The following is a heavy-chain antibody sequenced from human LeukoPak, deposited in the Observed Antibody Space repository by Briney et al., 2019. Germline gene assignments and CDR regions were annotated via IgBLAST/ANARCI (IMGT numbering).Heavy chain of an antibody. D-gene: IGHD2-8*02. CDR1: GGSISSSSYY. CDR2: IYYSGST. Sequence: SETLSLTCTVSGGSISSSSYYWGWIRQPPGKGLEWTGSIYYSGSTYYNPSLKSRVTISVDTSKNQFSLKLSSVTAADTAVYYRARLSGAGGGPYFDYWGQGTLVTVSS. V-gene: IGHV4-39*01. J-gene: IGHJ4*02. CDR3: ARLSGAGGGPYFDY.